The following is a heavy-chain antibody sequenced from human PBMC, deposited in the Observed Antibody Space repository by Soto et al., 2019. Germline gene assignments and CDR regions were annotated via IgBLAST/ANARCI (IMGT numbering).Heavy chain of an antibody. D-gene: IGHD3-10*01. Sequence: QVQLQESGPGLVKPSQTLSLTCTVSGGSISSGDYYWSWIRQPPGKGLEWIGYIYYSGSTYYNPSVRSLVTISVATSKNQFTPNVSSVTAADTAVYYCARVGGFGATTIDYWGQGTLVTVSS. CDR2: IYYSGST. J-gene: IGHJ4*02. CDR1: GGSISSGDYY. V-gene: IGHV4-30-4*01. CDR3: ARVGGFGATTIDY.